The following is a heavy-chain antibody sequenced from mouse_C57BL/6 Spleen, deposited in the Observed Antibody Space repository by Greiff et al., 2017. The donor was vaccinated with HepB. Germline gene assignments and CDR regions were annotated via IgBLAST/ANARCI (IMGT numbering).Heavy chain of an antibody. D-gene: IGHD1-1*01. J-gene: IGHJ1*03. Sequence: EVQLVESGGGLVKPGGSLKLSCAASGFTFSDYGMHWVRQAPEKGLEWVAYISSGSSTIYYADTVKGRFTISRDNAKNTLFLQMTSLRSEDTAMYYCARPYGSSWGYFDVWGTGTTVTVSS. CDR3: ARPYGSSWGYFDV. CDR1: GFTFSDYG. V-gene: IGHV5-17*01. CDR2: ISSGSSTI.